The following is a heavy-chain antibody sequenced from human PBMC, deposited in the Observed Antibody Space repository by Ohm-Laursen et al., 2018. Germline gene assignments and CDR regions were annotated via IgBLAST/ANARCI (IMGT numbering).Heavy chain of an antibody. CDR1: GYTFTGYY. Sequence: AASVKVSCKASGYTFTGYYMHWVRQAPGQGLEWMGWINPNSGGTNYAQKFQGRVTMTRDTSISTAYMELSRLRSDDTAVYYCARGPDAVDTAMGGWGQGTLVTVSS. CDR2: INPNSGGT. D-gene: IGHD5-18*01. CDR3: ARGPDAVDTAMGG. J-gene: IGHJ4*02. V-gene: IGHV1-2*02.